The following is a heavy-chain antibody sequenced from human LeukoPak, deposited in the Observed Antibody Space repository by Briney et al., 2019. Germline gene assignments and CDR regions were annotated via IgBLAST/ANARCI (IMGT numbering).Heavy chain of an antibody. V-gene: IGHV4-38-2*02. J-gene: IGHJ5*02. CDR1: GYSISSGYY. D-gene: IGHD3-3*01. CDR2: IYHSGST. CDR3: ARARVPYDSKARWFDP. Sequence: PSETLSLTCTVSGYSISSGYYWGWIRQPPGKGLEWIGSIYHSGSTYYNPSLKSRVTISVDTSKNQFSLKLSSVTAADTAVYYCARARVPYDSKARWFDPWGQGTLVTVSS.